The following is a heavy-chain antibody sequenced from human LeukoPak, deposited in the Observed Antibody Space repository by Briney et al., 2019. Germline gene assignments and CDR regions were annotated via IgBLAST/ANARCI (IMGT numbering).Heavy chain of an antibody. Sequence: GGSLRLSCAASGFTFSSYSMNWVRQAPGKGLEWVSSISSSSSYIYYADSVKGQFTISRDNAKNSLYLQMNSLRAEDTAVYYCPRDRLRVEMATHDAFDIWGQGTMVTVSS. CDR3: PRDRLRVEMATHDAFDI. CDR2: ISSSSSYI. J-gene: IGHJ3*02. CDR1: GFTFSSYS. V-gene: IGHV3-21*01. D-gene: IGHD5-24*01.